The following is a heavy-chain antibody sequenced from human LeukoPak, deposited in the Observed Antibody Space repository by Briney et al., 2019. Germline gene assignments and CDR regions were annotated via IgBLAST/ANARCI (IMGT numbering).Heavy chain of an antibody. J-gene: IGHJ4*02. V-gene: IGHV3-23*01. Sequence: GGSLRLSCAASGFSFSSFSMTWVRQAPGKGLEWVSTIRSNGATAYNADSVKGRFTISRDNSKNTVYLQMNSLRVEDTAIYYCARGQEFDDGVFDSWGQGTLVTVSS. CDR3: ARGQEFDDGVFDS. CDR1: GFSFSSFS. CDR2: IRSNGATA. D-gene: IGHD1-1*01.